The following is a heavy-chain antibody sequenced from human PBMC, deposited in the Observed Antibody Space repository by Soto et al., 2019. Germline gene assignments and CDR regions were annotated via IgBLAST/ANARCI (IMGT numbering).Heavy chain of an antibody. D-gene: IGHD3-3*01. J-gene: IGHJ4*02. CDR2: IYYTGTT. Sequence: LSLTCTVSGGSITTGGQYWNWIRQHAGKGLEWIGYIYYTGTTNYRPSLRSRLTISVDTSKNQFSLKLNSVTAADTAVYYCARVRSWSASGPFDSWGQGTLVTVSS. V-gene: IGHV4-31*03. CDR1: GGSITTGGQY. CDR3: ARVRSWSASGPFDS.